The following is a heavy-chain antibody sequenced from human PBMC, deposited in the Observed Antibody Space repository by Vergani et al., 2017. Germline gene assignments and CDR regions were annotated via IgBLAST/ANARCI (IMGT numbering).Heavy chain of an antibody. V-gene: IGHV4-59*11. CDR2: IYYRGST. J-gene: IGHJ6*03. CDR1: GGSISSHY. CDR3: ATHRDTDYYYMDV. Sequence: QVQLQESGPGLVKPSETLSLTCTVSGGSISSHYWSWIRQPPGKGLEWVGYIYYRGSTNYNPSLKRRVTISVDTSKYQFSLKLSSVTAADTAVYSCATHRDTDYYYMDVWGKGTTVTVSS.